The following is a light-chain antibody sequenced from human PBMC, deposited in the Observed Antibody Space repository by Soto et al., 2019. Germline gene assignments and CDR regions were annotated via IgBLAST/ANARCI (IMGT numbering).Light chain of an antibody. CDR3: QQYYSIPFT. V-gene: IGKV4-1*01. CDR1: QSVLYSSNNKNY. J-gene: IGKJ3*01. Sequence: DIVMTQSPDSLAVSLGERATINCKSSQSVLYSSNNKNYLAWYQHKPGQPPKLLIYWASTRESGVPDRFSGSGSGTDFTLTISSLQAEDVEVYYCQQYYSIPFTFGTGTKVDI. CDR2: WAS.